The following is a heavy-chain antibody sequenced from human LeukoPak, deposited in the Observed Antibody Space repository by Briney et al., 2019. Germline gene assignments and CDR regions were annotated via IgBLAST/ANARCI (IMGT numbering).Heavy chain of an antibody. CDR1: RFTFSSYG. D-gene: IGHD3-10*01. J-gene: IGHJ3*02. CDR3: ARDREAGGSGSRHAFDI. Sequence: PGGSLRLSCAASRFTFSSYGMHWVRQAPGKGLEWVAVIWYDGSNKYYADSVKGRFTISRDNSKNTLYLQMNSLRAEDTAVYYCARDREAGGSGSRHAFDIWGQGTMVTVSS. CDR2: IWYDGSNK. V-gene: IGHV3-33*01.